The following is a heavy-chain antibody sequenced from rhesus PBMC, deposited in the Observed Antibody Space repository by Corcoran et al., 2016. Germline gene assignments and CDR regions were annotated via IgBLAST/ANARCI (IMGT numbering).Heavy chain of an antibody. CDR1: GGSSSSNY. D-gene: IGHD4-23*01. CDR2: IYGSGGST. J-gene: IGHJ4*01. CDR3: ARDLNSNPFDY. V-gene: IGHV4-160*01. Sequence: QVQLQESGPGLVKPSETLSLTCAVAGGSSSSNYWSWIRQAPGKGLEWIGRIYGSGGSTDYNPSLKSRVTISTDTSKNQFSLKLSSVTAADTAVYYCARDLNSNPFDYWGQGVLVTVSS.